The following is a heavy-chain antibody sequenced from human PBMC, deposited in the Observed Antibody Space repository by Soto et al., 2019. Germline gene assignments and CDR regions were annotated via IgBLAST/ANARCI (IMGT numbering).Heavy chain of an antibody. V-gene: IGHV4-59*08. CDR3: ARAGRSKNYDLWSGSEYYYMDV. Sequence: PSETLSLTCTVSGGSISSYYWSWIRQPPGKGLEWIGYIYYSGSTNYNPSLKSRVTISVDTSKNQFSLKLSSVTAADTAVYYCARAGRSKNYDLWSGSEYYYMDVWGKGTTVTVSS. CDR2: IYYSGST. D-gene: IGHD3-3*01. CDR1: GGSISSYY. J-gene: IGHJ6*03.